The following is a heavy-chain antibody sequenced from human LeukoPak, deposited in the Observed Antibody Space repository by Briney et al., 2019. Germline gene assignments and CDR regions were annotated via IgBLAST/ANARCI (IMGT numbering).Heavy chain of an antibody. CDR2: IYYSGST. CDR1: GGSISSYY. Sequence: PSETLSLTCTVSGGSISSYYWSWIRQPPGKGLEWIGYIYYSGSTNYNPSLKSRVTISVDTSKNQFSLKLSSVTAEDTAVYYCARERVGATISDTGYAFDIWGQGTMVTVSS. V-gene: IGHV4-59*01. J-gene: IGHJ3*02. D-gene: IGHD1-26*01. CDR3: ARERVGATISDTGYAFDI.